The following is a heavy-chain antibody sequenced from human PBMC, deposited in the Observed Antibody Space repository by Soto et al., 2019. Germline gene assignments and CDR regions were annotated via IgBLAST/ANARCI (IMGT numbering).Heavy chain of an antibody. J-gene: IGHJ4*02. D-gene: IGHD1-26*01. V-gene: IGHV1-18*01. CDR2: VSGYNRNT. CDR3: ARERQWDPLPY. Sequence: VQLVQSGAEVKKPGASVKVSCEAYGYTFRNYGITWVRQAPGQGLEWIGWVSGYNRNTNYAQKFEGSVTMTTDTSTSIAYLELRRLRIDDTAVYYCARERQWDPLPYWGPGTLLVVS. CDR1: GYTFRNYG.